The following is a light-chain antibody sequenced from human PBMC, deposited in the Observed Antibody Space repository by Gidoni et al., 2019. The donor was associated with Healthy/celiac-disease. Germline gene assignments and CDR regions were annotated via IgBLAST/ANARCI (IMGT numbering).Light chain of an antibody. Sequence: QSALTQPASVSGSLGQSITISCTGTSSDVGSYNLVSWYQQHPGKAPNLMIYEVSKRPSGVSNRFSGSKSGNTASLTISGLQAEDEADYYCCSYAGTPYVFGTGTKVTVL. V-gene: IGLV2-23*02. CDR2: EVS. CDR1: SSDVGSYNL. CDR3: CSYAGTPYV. J-gene: IGLJ1*01.